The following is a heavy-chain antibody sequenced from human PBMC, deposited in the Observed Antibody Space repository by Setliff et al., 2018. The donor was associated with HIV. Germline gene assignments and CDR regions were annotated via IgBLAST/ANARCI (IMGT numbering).Heavy chain of an antibody. D-gene: IGHD2-8*01. Sequence: KASETLSLTCTVSGGSISSHYWIWIRQPPGKGLEWIGYIHYSGATNYNPSLKSRVTISLDTSRTQFSLRRSSVTAADTAVYYCARHSPNVGVRGDAFDIWGQGTVVTVSS. CDR3: ARHSPNVGVRGDAFDI. J-gene: IGHJ3*02. V-gene: IGHV4-59*08. CDR2: IHYSGAT. CDR1: GGSISSHY.